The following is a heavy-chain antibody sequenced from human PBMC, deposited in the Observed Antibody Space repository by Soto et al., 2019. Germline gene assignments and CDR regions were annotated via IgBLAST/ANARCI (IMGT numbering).Heavy chain of an antibody. CDR3: ARDTGDFFWSGSDSVGYYYGMDV. D-gene: IGHD3-3*01. CDR1: GFTFSSYG. CDR2: IWYDGSNK. V-gene: IGHV3-33*01. J-gene: IGHJ6*02. Sequence: GGSLRLSCAASGFTFSSYGMHWVRQAPGKGLEWVAVIWYDGSNKYYADSVKGRFTISRDNSKNTLYLQMNSLRAEDTAVYYCARDTGDFFWSGSDSVGYYYGMDVWGQGTTVTVSS.